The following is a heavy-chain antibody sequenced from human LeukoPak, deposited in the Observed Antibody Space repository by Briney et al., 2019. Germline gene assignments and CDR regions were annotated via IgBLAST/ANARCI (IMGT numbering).Heavy chain of an antibody. Sequence: RGSLRLSCTASEFTVSRNYMLWVHQAPGKGLEWVSLIFSNGDTHYADSVKGRFTISRDTSKNTVYLQMNSLRVEDTAMYYCTRDQMNYWGQGTLVTVSS. V-gene: IGHV3-53*01. J-gene: IGHJ4*02. D-gene: IGHD5-24*01. CDR3: TRDQMNY. CDR2: IFSNGDT. CDR1: EFTVSRNY.